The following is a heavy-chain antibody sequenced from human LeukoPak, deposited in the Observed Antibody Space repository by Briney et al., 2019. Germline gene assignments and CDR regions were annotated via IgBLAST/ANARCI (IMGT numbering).Heavy chain of an antibody. J-gene: IGHJ6*03. D-gene: IGHD3-16*01. CDR2: IKQDGSEK. Sequence: GSLRLSCAASGFTFSSYWMSWVRQAPGKGLEWVANIKQDGSEKYYVDSVKGRFTISRDNAKNSLYLQMNSLGAEDTAAYYCARVGGYDPSDYYYYMDVWGKGTTVTVSS. CDR1: GFTFSSYW. CDR3: ARVGGYDPSDYYYYMDV. V-gene: IGHV3-7*01.